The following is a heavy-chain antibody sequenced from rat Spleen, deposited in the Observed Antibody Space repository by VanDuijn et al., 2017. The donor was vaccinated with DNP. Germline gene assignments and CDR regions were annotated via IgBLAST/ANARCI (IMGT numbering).Heavy chain of an antibody. Sequence: EVQLVESDGGLVQPGRSLKLSCAASGFTFSDYYMAWVRQAPTKGLEWVATITNTGDSTYYSDSVKGRFIISRDNAKSTLYLQMDSLRSEDTATYYCARHKGDYGYTWYFDFWGPGTMVTVSS. CDR3: ARHKGDYGYTWYFDF. D-gene: IGHD1-9*01. V-gene: IGHV5-29*01. CDR2: ITNTGDST. J-gene: IGHJ1*01. CDR1: GFTFSDYY.